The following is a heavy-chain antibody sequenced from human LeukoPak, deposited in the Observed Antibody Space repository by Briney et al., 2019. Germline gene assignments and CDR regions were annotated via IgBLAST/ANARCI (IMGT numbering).Heavy chain of an antibody. Sequence: GGSLRLSCAASGFTFSGSAVHWVRQASGKGLEWVGRIRSKANNYATAYAASVNGWFTISRDDSKNTAYLQMNTLKTEDTAVYYCTRGSSLGYYYGMDVWGQGTTVSVSS. CDR1: GFTFSGSA. J-gene: IGHJ6*02. D-gene: IGHD6-6*01. CDR2: IRSKANNYAT. CDR3: TRGSSLGYYYGMDV. V-gene: IGHV3-73*01.